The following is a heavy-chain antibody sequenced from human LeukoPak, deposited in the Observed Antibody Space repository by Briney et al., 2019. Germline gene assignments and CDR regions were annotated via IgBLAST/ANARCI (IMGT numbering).Heavy chain of an antibody. CDR1: GGSFSDYY. D-gene: IGHD3-10*01. Sequence: SETLSLTCAVYGGSFSDYYWSWIRQSPGKGLEWIGEINHSGTTHYNPSLKSRVTISVDTSKNQFSLKLSSVTAADTAVYYCARAPGYYGSGPNWFDPWGQGTLVTVSS. CDR2: INHSGTT. CDR3: ARAPGYYGSGPNWFDP. V-gene: IGHV4-34*01. J-gene: IGHJ5*02.